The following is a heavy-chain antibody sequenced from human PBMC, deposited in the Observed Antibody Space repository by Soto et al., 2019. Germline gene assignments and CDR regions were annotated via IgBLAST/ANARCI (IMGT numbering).Heavy chain of an antibody. J-gene: IGHJ6*02. CDR2: IIPILGIA. D-gene: IGHD5-12*01. CDR1: GGTFSSYT. Sequence: SVKVSCKASGGTFSSYTISWVRQAPGQGLEWMGRIIPILGIANYAQKFQGRVTITADKSTSTAYMELSSLRSEDTAVYYCARFRDGYNIYYYGMDVWGQGTTVTVSS. V-gene: IGHV1-69*02. CDR3: ARFRDGYNIYYYGMDV.